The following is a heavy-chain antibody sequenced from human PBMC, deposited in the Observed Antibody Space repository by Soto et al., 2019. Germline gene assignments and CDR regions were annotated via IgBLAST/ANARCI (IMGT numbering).Heavy chain of an antibody. CDR3: ARGRGFDHAFDI. D-gene: IGHD3-9*01. J-gene: IGHJ3*02. V-gene: IGHV6-1*01. CDR2: TYYRSKWYN. Sequence: SQTLSLTCAISGDSVSSNSAAWNWIRQSPSRGLQWLGRTYYRSKWYNDYAVSVKSRITINPDTSKNQLSLQLKSVTPEDTAVYYCARGRGFDHAFDIWGQGTMVTVSS. CDR1: GDSVSSNSAA.